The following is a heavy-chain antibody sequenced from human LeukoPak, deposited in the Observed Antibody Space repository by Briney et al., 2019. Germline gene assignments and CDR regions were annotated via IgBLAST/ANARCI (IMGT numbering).Heavy chain of an antibody. J-gene: IGHJ5*02. CDR3: ARGGTLAEGWFDP. CDR2: TYYRSKYYN. V-gene: IGHV6-1*01. D-gene: IGHD3-16*01. Sequence: SQTLSLTCAISGDSVSSNSAAWNWIRQSPSRGLEWLGRTYYRSKYYNEYAVSVKSRITINPDTYKNQFSLRLNSVTPEDTAVYYCARGGTLAEGWFDPWGQGTLVTVSS. CDR1: GDSVSSNSAA.